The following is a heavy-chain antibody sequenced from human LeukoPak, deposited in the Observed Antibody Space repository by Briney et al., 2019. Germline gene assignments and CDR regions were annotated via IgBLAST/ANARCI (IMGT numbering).Heavy chain of an antibody. CDR3: ARDRKFTVTPRRDYYYYYMDV. CDR1: GGSISSYY. CDR2: IYYSGST. D-gene: IGHD4-17*01. J-gene: IGHJ6*03. Sequence: PSETLPLTCTVSGGSISSYYWSWIRQPPGKGLEWIGYIYYSGSTNYNPSLKSRVTISVDTSKNQFSLKLSSVTAADTAVYYCARDRKFTVTPRRDYYYYYMDVWGKGTTVTVSS. V-gene: IGHV4-59*01.